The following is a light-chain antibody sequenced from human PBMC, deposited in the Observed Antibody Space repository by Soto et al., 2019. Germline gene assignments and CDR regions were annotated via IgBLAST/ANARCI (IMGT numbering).Light chain of an antibody. J-gene: IGLJ2*01. CDR2: LNNDGSH. CDR3: SSYAGSNSVV. Sequence: QSVLTQPPSASASLGASVKLTCTLSSGHSSYAIAWHQKQPEKGPRYLMDLNNDGSHTKGDGIPDRFSGSSSGAERYLIISSLQSEDEADYYCSSYAGSNSVVFGGGTKLTVL. CDR1: SGHSSYA. V-gene: IGLV4-69*01.